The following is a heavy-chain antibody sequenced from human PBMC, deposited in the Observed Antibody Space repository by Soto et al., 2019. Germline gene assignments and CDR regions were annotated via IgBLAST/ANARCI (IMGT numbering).Heavy chain of an antibody. Sequence: PGGSLRLSCAASGFTFSSYEMDWVRQAPGKGLQWVSYISSSGSTIYYADSVKGRFTISRDNAKNSLYLQMNSLRAEDTAVYYCVSQGVNNHYGIDVWGQGTTVTVSS. CDR1: GFTFSSYE. CDR2: ISSSGSTI. D-gene: IGHD2-21*01. J-gene: IGHJ6*02. V-gene: IGHV3-48*03. CDR3: VSQGVNNHYGIDV.